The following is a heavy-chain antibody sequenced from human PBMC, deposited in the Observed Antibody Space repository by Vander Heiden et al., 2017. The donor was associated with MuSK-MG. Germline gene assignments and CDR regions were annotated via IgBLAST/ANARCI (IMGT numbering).Heavy chain of an antibody. Sequence: QVQLVQSGAEVKKPGSSVKVSCKASGGTFSSYALSWVRQAPEQGHEWRGGIIPILGIANYAQKFQGRVTITADNSTSTAYMELSSLRSEDTAVYYCARGGRAAAGDGYYYYYMDVWGKGTTVTVS. V-gene: IGHV1-69*10. CDR3: ARGGRAAAGDGYYYYYMDV. J-gene: IGHJ6*03. CDR1: GGTFSSYA. CDR2: IIPILGIA. D-gene: IGHD6-13*01.